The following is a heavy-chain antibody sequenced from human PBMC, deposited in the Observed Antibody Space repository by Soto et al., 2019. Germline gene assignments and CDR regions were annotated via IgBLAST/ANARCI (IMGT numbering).Heavy chain of an antibody. J-gene: IGHJ6*02. CDR3: ARAGLRYFDWYYYYYGMDV. V-gene: IGHV1-2*04. CDR2: INPNSGGT. Sequence: SVKVSCKVSGYTLIELSMYWVRHALGKGLELMGWINPNSGGTNYAQKFQGCVAMTRDKSISTAYMELSRLRSDDTAVYYCARAGLRYFDWYYYYYGMDVWGQGTTVTASS. D-gene: IGHD3-9*01. CDR1: GYTLIELS.